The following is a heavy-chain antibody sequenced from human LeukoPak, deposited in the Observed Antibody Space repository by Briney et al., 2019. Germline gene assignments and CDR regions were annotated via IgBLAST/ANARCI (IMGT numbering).Heavy chain of an antibody. D-gene: IGHD3-10*01. J-gene: IGHJ4*02. CDR2: IRYDGSNK. CDR1: GFTFSSYG. Sequence: QPGGSLRLSCAASGFTFSSYGMHWVRQAPGKGLEWVAFIRYDGSNKYYADSVKGRFTISRDNSKNTLYLQMNSLRAEDTAVYYCAKDRRFGESYFDYWGQGTLVTVSS. CDR3: AKDRRFGESYFDY. V-gene: IGHV3-30*02.